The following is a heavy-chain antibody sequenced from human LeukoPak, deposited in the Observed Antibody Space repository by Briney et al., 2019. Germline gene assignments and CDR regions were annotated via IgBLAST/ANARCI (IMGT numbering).Heavy chain of an antibody. J-gene: IGHJ4*02. Sequence: GGPLRLSCAASGFNVSSSFLSWVRQAPGKGLEYVSVIYSGGTTYYADSVKGRFTISRDSSKNTVHLQMNSLRAEDAAVYYCARAQGRGFDYWGQGTLVTVSA. CDR2: IYSGGTT. V-gene: IGHV3-66*01. CDR1: GFNVSSSF. CDR3: ARAQGRGFDY.